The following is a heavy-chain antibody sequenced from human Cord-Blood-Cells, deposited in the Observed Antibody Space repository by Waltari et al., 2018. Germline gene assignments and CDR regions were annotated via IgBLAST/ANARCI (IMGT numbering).Heavy chain of an antibody. J-gene: IGHJ4*02. V-gene: IGHV5-51*01. Sequence: EVQLVQSGAEVKKPGESLKISCKGSGYSFTSYWIGWVRQMPGKGLEWMGIIYPGDSDTRYSPSFQGQVTISADKSISTAYLQWSSLKASDTAMYYCARQVSSPNYGDLTHFDYWGQGTLVTVSS. CDR2: IYPGDSDT. CDR3: ARQVSSPNYGDLTHFDY. CDR1: GYSFTSYW. D-gene: IGHD4-17*01.